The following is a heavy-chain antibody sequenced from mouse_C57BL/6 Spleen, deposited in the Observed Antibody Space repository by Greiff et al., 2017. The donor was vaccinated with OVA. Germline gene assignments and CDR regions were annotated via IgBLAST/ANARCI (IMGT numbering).Heavy chain of an antibody. D-gene: IGHD1-1*01. CDR2: SRNKANDYTT. CDR1: GFTFSDFY. Sequence: EVKLMESGGGLVQSGRSLRLSCATSGFTFSDFYMEWVRQAPGKGLEGIAASRNKANDYTTEYSASVKGRFIVSRDTSQSILYLQMNALRAEDTAIYYCARDSDYYGSSYGYFDVWGTGTTVTVSS. V-gene: IGHV7-1*01. J-gene: IGHJ1*03. CDR3: ARDSDYYGSSYGYFDV.